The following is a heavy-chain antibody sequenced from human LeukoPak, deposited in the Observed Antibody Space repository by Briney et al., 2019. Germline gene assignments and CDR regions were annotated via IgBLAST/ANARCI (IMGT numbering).Heavy chain of an antibody. Sequence: SETLSLTCTVSGGSISSGSYYWSWIRQPAGKGLEWIGRIYTSGSTNYNPSLKSRVTISVDTSKNQISLRLSSVTAADTAIYYCATGRDIVRGNWLDPWGQGTPVTVSS. D-gene: IGHD5-24*01. CDR2: IYTSGST. J-gene: IGHJ5*02. CDR1: GGSISSGSYY. V-gene: IGHV4-61*02. CDR3: ATGRDIVRGNWLDP.